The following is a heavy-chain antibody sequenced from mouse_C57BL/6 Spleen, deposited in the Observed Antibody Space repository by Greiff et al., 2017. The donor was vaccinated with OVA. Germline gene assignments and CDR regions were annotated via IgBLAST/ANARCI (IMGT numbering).Heavy chain of an antibody. V-gene: IGHV1-55*01. Sequence: VKLQQPGAELVKPGASVKMSCKASGYTFTSYWITWVKQRPGQGLEWIGDIYPGSGSTNYNEKFKSKATLTVDTSSSTAYMQLSSLTSEDSAVYYCARGDYSNSGGFAYWGQGTLVTVSA. J-gene: IGHJ3*01. D-gene: IGHD2-5*01. CDR2: IYPGSGST. CDR1: GYTFTSYW. CDR3: ARGDYSNSGGFAY.